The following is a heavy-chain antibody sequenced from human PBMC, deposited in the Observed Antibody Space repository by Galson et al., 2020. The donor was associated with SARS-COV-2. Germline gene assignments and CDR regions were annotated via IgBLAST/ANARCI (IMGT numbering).Heavy chain of an antibody. J-gene: IGHJ4*02. CDR1: GYTFTNYY. CDR3: ARVQHDNLKAGRIVVVAASYYLDY. Sequence: GESLKISCKASGYTFTNYYIHWVRQAPGQGLEWMGIINPSGGGTTYAQKFQARVTMTRDTSTSTVYMEVSSLRSEDTAVYYCARVQHDNLKAGRIVVVAASYYLDYWGQGTLVTVSS. D-gene: IGHD2-15*01. V-gene: IGHV1-46*01. CDR2: INPSGGGT.